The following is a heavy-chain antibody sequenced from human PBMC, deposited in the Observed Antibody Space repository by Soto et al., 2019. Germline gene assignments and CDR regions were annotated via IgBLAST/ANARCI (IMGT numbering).Heavy chain of an antibody. CDR2: IYHSGSI. D-gene: IGHD1-1*01. J-gene: IGHJ4*02. V-gene: IGHV4-4*02. CDR3: ATSQLGEYFDN. CDR1: GDSISSSLW. Sequence: SETLSLTCDVSGDSISSSLWWSWVRQTPGKGLEWIGEIYHSGSINYNPSLKSRVTISADRSKNQFSLTLTAVTAADTAVYYCATSQLGEYFDNWGQGXLVTVYS.